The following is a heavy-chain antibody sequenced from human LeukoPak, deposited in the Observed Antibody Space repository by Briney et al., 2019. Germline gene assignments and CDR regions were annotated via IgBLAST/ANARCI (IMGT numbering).Heavy chain of an antibody. CDR1: GFPLSSYS. V-gene: IGHV3-48*01. CDR2: IFSSGSAI. J-gene: IGHJ4*02. Sequence: GGSLRLSCAASGFPLSSYSINWVRQAPGKGLEWVSYIFSSGSAIYYVDSVKGRFTVSRDNAKNSLFLQMNSPRAEDTAVYYCVRVKGSYFDYWGQGALVTVSS. D-gene: IGHD2-15*01. CDR3: VRVKGSYFDY.